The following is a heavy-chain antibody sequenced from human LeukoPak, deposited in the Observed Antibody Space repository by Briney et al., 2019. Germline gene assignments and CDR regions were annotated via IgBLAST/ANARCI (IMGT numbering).Heavy chain of an antibody. V-gene: IGHV4-34*01. J-gene: IGHJ5*02. CDR3: ATRSIAAAGTTWFDP. CDR2: FNHNWGA. CDR1: SGSFSGYY. Sequence: SETLSLTCAVYSGSFSGYYWTWFRQPPGKGLEWIGEFNHNWGAKYNPSLRSRATISVDTSKNQFSLKLSSVTAADTAVYYCATRSIAAAGTTWFDPWGQGTLVTVSS. D-gene: IGHD6-13*01.